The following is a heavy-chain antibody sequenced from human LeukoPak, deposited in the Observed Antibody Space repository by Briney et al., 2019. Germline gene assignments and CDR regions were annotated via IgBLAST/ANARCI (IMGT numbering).Heavy chain of an antibody. V-gene: IGHV3-66*01. J-gene: IGHJ4*02. CDR3: ARDRGDGYNYFVY. D-gene: IGHD5-24*01. CDR1: GGSISSYY. Sequence: ETLSLTCTVSGGSISSYYWSWIRQPAGKGLEWVSVIYSGGSTDYADSVKGRFTISRDISKNTVHLQMNSLRAEDTAVYYCARDRGDGYNYFVYWGQGTLVSVSS. CDR2: IYSGGST.